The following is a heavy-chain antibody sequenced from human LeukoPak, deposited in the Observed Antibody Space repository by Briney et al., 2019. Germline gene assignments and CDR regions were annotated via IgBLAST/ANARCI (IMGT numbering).Heavy chain of an antibody. Sequence: ASVKVSCKASGYTFTGYYMHWVRQAPGQGLEWMGWINPNRGGTNYAQKFQGRVTMTRDTSISTAYMELSRLRSDDTAVYYCARDEGGQQLVLFDYWGQGTLVTVSS. D-gene: IGHD6-6*01. CDR3: ARDEGGQQLVLFDY. J-gene: IGHJ4*02. V-gene: IGHV1-2*02. CDR1: GYTFTGYY. CDR2: INPNRGGT.